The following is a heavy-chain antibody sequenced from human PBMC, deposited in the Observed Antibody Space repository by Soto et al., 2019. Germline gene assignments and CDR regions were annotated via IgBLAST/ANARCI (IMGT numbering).Heavy chain of an antibody. J-gene: IGHJ5*02. CDR1: GGSISSGDYY. V-gene: IGHV4-30-4*01. D-gene: IGHD3-22*01. Sequence: QVQLQESGPGLVKPSQTLSLTCTVSGGSISSGDYYWSWIRQPPGKGLEWIGYIYYSGSTYYNPSLKSRVTISVDTSKNQFSLKLSSVTAADTAVYYWAREKAGDSSGYYESGLDPWGQGTLVTVSS. CDR3: AREKAGDSSGYYESGLDP. CDR2: IYYSGST.